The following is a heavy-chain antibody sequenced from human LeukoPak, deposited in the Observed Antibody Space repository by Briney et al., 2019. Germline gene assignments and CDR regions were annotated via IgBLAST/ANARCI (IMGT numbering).Heavy chain of an antibody. Sequence: GGSLRLSCVASGFSFNIHGMNWVRQAPGKGLEWVANIKEDGSEQKYVDSLKGRFTISRDNTKNSLYLRMNSLRAEDTAVYFCARAVTTALDYWGQGALVTVSS. V-gene: IGHV3-7*01. CDR3: ARAVTTALDY. CDR2: IKEDGSEQ. D-gene: IGHD4-17*01. J-gene: IGHJ4*02. CDR1: GFSFNIHG.